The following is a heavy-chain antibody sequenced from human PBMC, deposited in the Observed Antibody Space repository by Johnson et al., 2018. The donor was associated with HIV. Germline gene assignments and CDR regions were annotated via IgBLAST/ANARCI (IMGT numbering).Heavy chain of an antibody. Sequence: QVKLVESGGGVVRPGGSLRLSCAASGFTFDDYGMSWVRQAPGKGLEWVAVISYDGSNKYYADSVKGRFTISRDNSKNTLYLQMNSLSAEDTAVYYCARDPEYSSSYDAFDIWGQGTVVTVSS. J-gene: IGHJ3*02. CDR2: ISYDGSNK. CDR1: GFTFDDYG. V-gene: IGHV3-30*03. CDR3: ARDPEYSSSYDAFDI. D-gene: IGHD6-6*01.